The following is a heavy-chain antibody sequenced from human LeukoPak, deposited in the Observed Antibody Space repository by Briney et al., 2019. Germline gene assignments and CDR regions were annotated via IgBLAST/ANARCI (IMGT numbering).Heavy chain of an antibody. CDR2: IYYSGST. CDR3: ASADPRDGYRSDY. V-gene: IGHV4-59*01. CDR1: GGSISSYY. J-gene: IGHJ4*02. Sequence: SETLSLTCTVSGGSISSYYWSWIRQPPGKGLEWIGYIYYSGSTNYNPSLKSRVTMSVDTSKNKFSLKLNSVTAADTAIYYCASADPRDGYRSDYWGQGTLVTVSS. D-gene: IGHD5-24*01.